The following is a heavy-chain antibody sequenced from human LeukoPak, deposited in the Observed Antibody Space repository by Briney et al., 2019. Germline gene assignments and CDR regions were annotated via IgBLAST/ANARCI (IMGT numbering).Heavy chain of an antibody. J-gene: IGHJ2*01. CDR1: GGSISSYY. V-gene: IGHV4-59*08. D-gene: IGHD6-19*01. CDR2: IYYSGST. Sequence: SETLSLTCTVSGGSISSYYWSWIRQPPGKGLEWIGYIYYSGSTNYNPSLESRDTISVDTSKNQFSLKLSSVTAADTAVYYCASLKIAVAGYWYFDLWGRGTLVTVSS. CDR3: ASLKIAVAGYWYFDL.